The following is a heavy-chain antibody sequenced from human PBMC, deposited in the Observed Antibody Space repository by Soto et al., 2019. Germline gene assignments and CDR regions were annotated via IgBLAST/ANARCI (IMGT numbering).Heavy chain of an antibody. CDR1: GFSFGTYV. Sequence: PGGSLRLSCAASGFSFGTYVMNWVRQAPGKGLEWVSGISGSGGRVYSADSVKGRFTISRDNSRNTLYLQMNSLRAEDTAIYYCAKGGYDSSGHSLYNFDSWGQGTLVTVSS. V-gene: IGHV3-23*01. CDR2: ISGSGGRV. J-gene: IGHJ4*02. CDR3: AKGGYDSSGHSLYNFDS. D-gene: IGHD3-22*01.